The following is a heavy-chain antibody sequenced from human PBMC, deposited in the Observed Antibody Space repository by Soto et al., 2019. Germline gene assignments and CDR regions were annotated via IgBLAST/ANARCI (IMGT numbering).Heavy chain of an antibody. Sequence: RQGPGKGLEWIGYIEYSGSTYYNPSLKSRVTISVDTSKNQFSLKLSSVTAADTAVYYCARASATIAAAAIFDYCGKGTLV. D-gene: IGHD6-13*01. CDR3: ARASATIAAAAIFDY. V-gene: IGHV4-31*02. J-gene: IGHJ4*02. CDR2: IEYSGST.